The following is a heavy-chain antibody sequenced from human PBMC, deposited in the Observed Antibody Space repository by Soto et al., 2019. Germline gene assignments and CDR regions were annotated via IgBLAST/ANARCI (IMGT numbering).Heavy chain of an antibody. Sequence: KPSETLSLTCTVSGGSISSYYWRWIRQPPGKGLEWIGYIYYSGSTNYNPSLKSRVTISVDTSKNQFSLKLSSVTAADTAVYYCARHGSGSYQNNLLYYYYYMDVWGKGTTVTVSS. CDR2: IYYSGST. CDR1: GGSISSYY. J-gene: IGHJ6*03. CDR3: ARHGSGSYQNNLLYYYYYMDV. V-gene: IGHV4-59*08. D-gene: IGHD3-10*01.